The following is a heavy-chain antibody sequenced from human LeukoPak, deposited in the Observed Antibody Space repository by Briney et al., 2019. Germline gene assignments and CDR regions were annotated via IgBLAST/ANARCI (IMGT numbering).Heavy chain of an antibody. CDR2: ISYSGSTT. CDR1: GFSFSSYE. J-gene: IGHJ4*02. CDR3: SLLAVASPQDY. D-gene: IGHD6-19*01. Sequence: GGSLRLSCAASGFSFSSYEMHWVRQAPGKGLEWVSDISYSGSTTYYADSVRGRLTTSRDNAKNLLYLQMHSLRAEDTAIYYCSLLAVASPQDYWGQGTLVTVSS. V-gene: IGHV3-48*03.